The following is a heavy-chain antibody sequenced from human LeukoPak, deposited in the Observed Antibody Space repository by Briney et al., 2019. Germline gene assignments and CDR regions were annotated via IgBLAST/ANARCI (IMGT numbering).Heavy chain of an antibody. CDR2: ISGSGGST. J-gene: IGHJ4*02. V-gene: IGHV3-23*01. D-gene: IGHD3-22*01. CDR3: AEVRYYDSSGYLDY. Sequence: GGSLRLSCAASGFTFSSYAMSWVRQAPGKGLEWVSAISGSGGSTYYADSVKGRFTISRDNSKNTLYLQMNSLRAEDTAVYYCAEVRYYDSSGYLDYWGQGTLVTVSS. CDR1: GFTFSSYA.